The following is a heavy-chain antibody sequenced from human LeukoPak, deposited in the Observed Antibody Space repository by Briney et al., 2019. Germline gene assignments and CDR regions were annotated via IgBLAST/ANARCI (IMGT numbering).Heavy chain of an antibody. D-gene: IGHD5-12*01. CDR2: IYYSGST. Sequence: SETLSLTCTVSGGSISSGGYYWSWIRQPPGKGLEWIGYIYYSGSTNYNPPLKSRVTISVDTSKNQFSLKLSSVTAADTAVYYCAVGVDIGPVGVCYFDYWGQGTLVTVSS. J-gene: IGHJ4*02. CDR1: GGSISSGGYY. CDR3: AVGVDIGPVGVCYFDY. V-gene: IGHV4-61*08.